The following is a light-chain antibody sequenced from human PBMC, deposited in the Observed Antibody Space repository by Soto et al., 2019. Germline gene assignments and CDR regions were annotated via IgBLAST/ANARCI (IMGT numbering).Light chain of an antibody. V-gene: IGKV1-39*01. CDR2: AAS. J-gene: IGKJ1*01. CDR3: QQSYSTLVGT. Sequence: DIQMTQSPSSLSASVGDRVTITCRASQSISSYLNWYQQKPGKAPKLLIYAASSLQSGVPSRFSGSGSGTDFTLTISSLQPEDFATYYCQQSYSTLVGTFGQGTNVDIK. CDR1: QSISSY.